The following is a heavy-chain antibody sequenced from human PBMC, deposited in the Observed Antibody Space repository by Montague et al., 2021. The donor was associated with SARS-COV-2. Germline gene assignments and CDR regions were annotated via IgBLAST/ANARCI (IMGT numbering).Heavy chain of an antibody. J-gene: IGHJ4*02. CDR3: AQLNDVLRYFDWTYKMRGFDY. Sequence: PALVKPTQTLTLTCTFSGFSLSTSGVGVGWIRQPPGKALEWLALIYWDDDKRYSPSLKSRLTITKDTSKNQVVLTMTNMDPVDTATYYCAQLNDVLRYFDWTYKMRGFDYWGQGTLVTVSS. V-gene: IGHV2-5*02. CDR2: IYWDDDK. D-gene: IGHD3-9*01. CDR1: GFSLSTSGVG.